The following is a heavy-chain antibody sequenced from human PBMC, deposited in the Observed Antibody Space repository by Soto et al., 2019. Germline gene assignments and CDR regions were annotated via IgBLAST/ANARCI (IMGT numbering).Heavy chain of an antibody. Sequence: QVPLVQSGAEVKKPGASVKVSCKASGYTFTSYDINWVRQATGQGLEWMGWMNPSSGHTGYAQKFQGRVTMTRNTSISTAYMELSSLRSEDTAVYYCARVSWGDKEFDYWGQGTLVTVSS. CDR1: GYTFTSYD. D-gene: IGHD1-26*01. CDR3: ARVSWGDKEFDY. CDR2: MNPSSGHT. V-gene: IGHV1-8*01. J-gene: IGHJ4*02.